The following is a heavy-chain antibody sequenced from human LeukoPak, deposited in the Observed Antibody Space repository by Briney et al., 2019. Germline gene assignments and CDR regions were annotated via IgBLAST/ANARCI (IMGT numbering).Heavy chain of an antibody. CDR1: GFTFSNYA. CDR3: ARVAAGYSVNYFDY. Sequence: GGPLRLSCAASGFTFSNYAMNWVRQAPGKGLEWVSYISTGSSTTYYADSVKGRFTISRDNVENSLYLQMNSLRDEDTAVYYCARVAAGYSVNYFDYWGQGTLVTVSS. V-gene: IGHV3-48*02. D-gene: IGHD4-23*01. J-gene: IGHJ4*02. CDR2: ISTGSSTT.